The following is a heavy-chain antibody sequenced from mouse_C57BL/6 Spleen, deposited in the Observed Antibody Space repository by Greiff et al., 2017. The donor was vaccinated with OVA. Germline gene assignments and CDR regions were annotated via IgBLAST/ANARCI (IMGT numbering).Heavy chain of an antibody. CDR2: FYPGSGSI. V-gene: IGHV1-62-2*01. J-gene: IGHJ4*01. D-gene: IGHD2-1*01. Sequence: QVQLQQPGAELVMPGASVKLSCKASGYTFTEYAIHWVKPRSGQGLEWIGWFYPGSGSIKYNEKFKDQATLTADKSSSTVYMEISRLTSEDAAVYCCARHGYGNYYAMDYWGQGTSVTVSS. CDR3: ARHGYGNYYAMDY. CDR1: GYTFTEYA.